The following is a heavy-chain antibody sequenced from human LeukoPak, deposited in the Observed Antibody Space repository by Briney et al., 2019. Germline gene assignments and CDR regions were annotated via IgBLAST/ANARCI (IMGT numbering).Heavy chain of an antibody. V-gene: IGHV3-30*02. CDR1: GFPFNKFG. Sequence: AECLRLSCDASGFPFNKFGIHWVRQAPGKGLEWVAFIRFDGSNKYYGDSVKGRITISRDQAKNTVYIQMNSLTVDDTAVYYCAKEGAYYFDYWGQGAVVTVSS. CDR2: IRFDGSNK. J-gene: IGHJ4*02. CDR3: AKEGAYYFDY.